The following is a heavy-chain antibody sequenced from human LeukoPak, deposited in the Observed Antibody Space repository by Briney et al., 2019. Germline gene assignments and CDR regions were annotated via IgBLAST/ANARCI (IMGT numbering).Heavy chain of an antibody. CDR3: ASPTPDVY. D-gene: IGHD1-14*01. CDR2: INHSGST. Sequence: PSETLSLTCAVYGGSFSGYYWSWIRQPPGKGLEWIGEINHSGSTNYNPSLKSRVTISVDTSKNQFSLKLSSVTAADTAVYYCASPTPDVYWGQGTLVTVSS. CDR1: GGSFSGYY. J-gene: IGHJ4*02. V-gene: IGHV4-34*01.